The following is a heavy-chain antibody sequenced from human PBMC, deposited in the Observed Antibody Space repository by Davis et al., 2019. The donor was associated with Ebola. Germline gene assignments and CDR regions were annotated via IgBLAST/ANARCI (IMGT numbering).Heavy chain of an antibody. Sequence: SETLSLTCTVSGGSISSSISSWGWIRQPPGKGLEWVATVYSSGSTDYNPSLKSRVTISVDTSKNQFSLKLTSVTAADTAVYYCARHSGSYGYYFDYWGRGTLVTVSS. CDR3: ARHSGSYGYYFDY. J-gene: IGHJ4*02. CDR1: GGSISSSISS. V-gene: IGHV4-39*01. CDR2: VYSSGST. D-gene: IGHD1-26*01.